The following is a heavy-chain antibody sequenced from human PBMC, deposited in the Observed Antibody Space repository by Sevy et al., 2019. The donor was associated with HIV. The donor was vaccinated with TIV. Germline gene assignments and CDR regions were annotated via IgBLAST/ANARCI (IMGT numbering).Heavy chain of an antibody. D-gene: IGHD3-3*01. V-gene: IGHV1-2*02. CDR2: INPKSGAT. J-gene: IGHJ6*02. CDR3: ARESYDFWTGAVDYDYGMDV. CDR1: GYSFSDSGYY. Sequence: ASVKVSCKASGYSFSDSGYYVHWVRQAPGQGLEWMGWINPKSGATKHAQKFQGRVTMTSDTSVSTANMEVTRLTSDDTAVYYCARESYDFWTGAVDYDYGMDVWGQGTTVTVSS.